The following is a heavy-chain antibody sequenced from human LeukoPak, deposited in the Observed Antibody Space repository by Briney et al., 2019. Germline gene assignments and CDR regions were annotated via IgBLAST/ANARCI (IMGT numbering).Heavy chain of an antibody. J-gene: IGHJ4*02. CDR3: ALISDILTGYYYFDY. D-gene: IGHD3-9*01. CDR2: ISSSSSYI. CDR1: GFTFSSYS. Sequence: GGSLRLSCAASGFTFSSYSMNWVRQAPGKGLEWVSSISSSSSYIYYADSVKGRFTISRDNAKNSLYLQMNSLRAEDTAVYYCALISDILTGYYYFDYWGQGTLVTVSS. V-gene: IGHV3-21*01.